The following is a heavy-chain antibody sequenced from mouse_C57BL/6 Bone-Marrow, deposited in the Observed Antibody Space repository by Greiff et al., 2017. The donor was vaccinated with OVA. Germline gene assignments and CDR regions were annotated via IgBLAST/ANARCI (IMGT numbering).Heavy chain of an antibody. Sequence: QVQLQQPGAELVMPGASVKLSCKASGYTFTSYWMHWVKQRPGPGLEWIGEIDPSDSYTNYNQKFKGKSTLTVDKSSSTAYMQLSSLTSEDSAVYYCARDYYEYDRGFAYWGQGTLVTVSA. J-gene: IGHJ3*01. CDR2: IDPSDSYT. V-gene: IGHV1-69*01. CDR1: GYTFTSYW. D-gene: IGHD2-4*01. CDR3: ARDYYEYDRGFAY.